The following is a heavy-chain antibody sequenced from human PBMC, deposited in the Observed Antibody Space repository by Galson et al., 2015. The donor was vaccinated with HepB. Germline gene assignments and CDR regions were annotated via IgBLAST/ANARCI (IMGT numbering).Heavy chain of an antibody. CDR1: GLTQYA. V-gene: IGHV3-23*01. Sequence: SLRLSCAASGLTQYATTWVRQAPGKGLEWVSTIGGNDGTTYYADSVKGRFTISRDNSKNTLYLQVNSLRVEDTAIYYCAKTTGRFSADFFWGQGTLVTVSS. CDR3: AKTTGRFSADFF. J-gene: IGHJ1*01. CDR2: IGGNDGTT. D-gene: IGHD2-8*02.